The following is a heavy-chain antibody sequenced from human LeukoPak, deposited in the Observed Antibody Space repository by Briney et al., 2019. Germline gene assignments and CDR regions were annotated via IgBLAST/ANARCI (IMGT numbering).Heavy chain of an antibody. D-gene: IGHD3-9*01. Sequence: AGGSLRLSCAASGFTFSSYWMSWVRQAPGKGLEWVANIKQDGSEKYYVDSVKGRFTISRDNAKNSLYLQMNSLRAEDTAVYYCARDSPDNDYDILTGYYNWASHFDYWGQGTLVTVSS. J-gene: IGHJ4*02. CDR1: GFTFSSYW. CDR3: ARDSPDNDYDILTGYYNWASHFDY. CDR2: IKQDGSEK. V-gene: IGHV3-7*01.